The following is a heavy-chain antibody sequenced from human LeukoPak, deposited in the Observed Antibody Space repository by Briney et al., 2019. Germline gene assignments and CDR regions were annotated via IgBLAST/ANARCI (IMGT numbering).Heavy chain of an antibody. V-gene: IGHV4-34*01. CDR2: INHSGST. J-gene: IGHJ4*02. D-gene: IGHD6-13*01. CDR3: ARRGRYSSSWYSD. Sequence: SETLSLTCTVSGGSISGYYWSWIRQPPGKGLEWIGEINHSGSTNYNPSLKSRVTISVDTSKNQFSLKLSSVTAADTAVYYCARRGRYSSSWYSDWGQGTLVTVSS. CDR1: GGSISGYY.